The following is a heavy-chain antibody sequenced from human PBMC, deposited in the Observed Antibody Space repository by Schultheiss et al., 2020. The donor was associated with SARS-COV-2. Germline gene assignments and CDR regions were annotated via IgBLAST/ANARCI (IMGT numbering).Heavy chain of an antibody. CDR1: GGSFSGYY. CDR3: ARDRDYDILSGRYYYYYYGMDV. Sequence: SETLSLTCAVYGGSFSGYYWSWIRQPPGKGLEWIGEINHSGSTNYNPSLKSRVTISVDTSKNQFSLKLSSVTAADTAVYYCARDRDYDILSGRYYYYYYGMDVWGQGTTVTVSS. V-gene: IGHV4-34*01. D-gene: IGHD3-9*01. J-gene: IGHJ6*02. CDR2: INHSGST.